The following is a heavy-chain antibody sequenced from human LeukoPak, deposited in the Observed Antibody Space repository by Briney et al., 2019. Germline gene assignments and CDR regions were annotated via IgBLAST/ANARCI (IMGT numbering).Heavy chain of an antibody. CDR3: ARTYHSSGRALH. J-gene: IGHJ4*02. D-gene: IGHD3-10*01. CDR1: GTTLTGYY. V-gene: IGHV4-34*01. CDR2: MDHIGGT. Sequence: SETLSLTCVVHGTTLTGYYFNWVRQPPGKGLEWVGEMDHIGGTNYNPALKSRVTMSIDTSKNQFYLKLRSVTAADTAVYYCARTYHSSGRALHWGQGTPVTVSS.